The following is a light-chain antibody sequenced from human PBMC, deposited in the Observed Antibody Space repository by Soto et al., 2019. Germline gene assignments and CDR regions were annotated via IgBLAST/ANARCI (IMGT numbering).Light chain of an antibody. CDR3: QQSYITPLT. V-gene: IGKV1-39*01. CDR1: QSISSY. CDR2: AAS. Sequence: DIQMTQSPSSLSASVGDRVTITCRASQSISSYLNWYQQKPGKAPMLLIYAASSLQSGDPSRFSGNGSGTDFNLTINSLQPEDFATYYCQQSYITPLTFGQGTKVEIK. J-gene: IGKJ1*01.